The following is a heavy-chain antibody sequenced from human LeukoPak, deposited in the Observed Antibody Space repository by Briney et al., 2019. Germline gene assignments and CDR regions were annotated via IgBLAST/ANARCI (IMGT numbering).Heavy chain of an antibody. Sequence: ASVKVSCKASGYTFTGYYMHWVRQAPGQRLEWMGWINAGNGNTKYSQKFQGRVTITRDTSASTAYMELSSLRSEDTAVYYCARVEYAGIQLWPYFDYWGQGTLVTVSS. J-gene: IGHJ4*02. V-gene: IGHV1-3*01. D-gene: IGHD5-18*01. CDR1: GYTFTGYY. CDR2: INAGNGNT. CDR3: ARVEYAGIQLWPYFDY.